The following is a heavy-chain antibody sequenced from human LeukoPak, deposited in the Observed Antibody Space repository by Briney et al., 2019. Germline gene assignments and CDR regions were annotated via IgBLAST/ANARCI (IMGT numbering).Heavy chain of an antibody. D-gene: IGHD2-2*01. V-gene: IGHV3-23*01. Sequence: GGSLRLSCAASGFTFSSYALTWVRQAPGKGLEWVSTVSGSGGSTYYTDSVKGRFTISRDNSKNTPYLQMNSLRAEDTAVYYCAHGRGGVVSVAMDYWGQGTLVTVSS. CDR3: AHGRGGVVSVAMDY. J-gene: IGHJ4*02. CDR1: GFTFSSYA. CDR2: VSGSGGST.